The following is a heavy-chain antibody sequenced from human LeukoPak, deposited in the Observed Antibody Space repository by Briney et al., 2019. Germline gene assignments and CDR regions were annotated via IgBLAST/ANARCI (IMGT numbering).Heavy chain of an antibody. J-gene: IGHJ4*02. CDR3: TTDGYYYGSGSTFDY. CDR1: GFIFSNAW. D-gene: IGHD3-10*01. CDR2: INSKTDGGTT. V-gene: IGHV3-15*01. Sequence: PGGSLRLSCAASGFIFSNAWMSWVRQAPGKGLEWVGRINSKTDGGTTDYAAPVKGRFTISRDDSKNTLYLQMNSLKTEDTAVYYCTTDGYYYGSGSTFDYWGQGTLVIVSS.